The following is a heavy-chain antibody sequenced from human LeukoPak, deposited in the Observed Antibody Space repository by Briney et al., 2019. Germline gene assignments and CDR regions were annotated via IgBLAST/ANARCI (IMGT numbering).Heavy chain of an antibody. D-gene: IGHD3-22*01. CDR3: ARDLAEYYYDSSGYYFPNWYFDL. CDR1: GGSISSSSYY. V-gene: IGHV4-39*07. Sequence: SETLSLTCTVSGGSISSSSYYWGWIRQPPGKGLGWIGSIYYSGSTYYNPSLKSRVTISVDTSKNQFSLKLSSVTAADTAVYYCARDLAEYYYDSSGYYFPNWYFDLWGRGTLVTVSS. CDR2: IYYSGST. J-gene: IGHJ2*01.